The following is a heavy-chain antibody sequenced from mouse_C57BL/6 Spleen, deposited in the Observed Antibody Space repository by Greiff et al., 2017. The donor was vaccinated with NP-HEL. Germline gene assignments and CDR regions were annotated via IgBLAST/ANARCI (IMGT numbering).Heavy chain of an antibody. V-gene: IGHV1-50*01. Sequence: QVQLQQPGAELVKPGASVKLSCKASGYTFTSYWMQWVKQRPGQGLEWIGEIDPSDSYTNYNQKFKGKATLTVDTSSSTAYMQLSSLTSEDSAVYYCARVGLSYYYFDYWGQGTTLTVSS. CDR1: GYTFTSYW. D-gene: IGHD2-12*01. CDR3: ARVGLSYYYFDY. J-gene: IGHJ2*01. CDR2: IDPSDSYT.